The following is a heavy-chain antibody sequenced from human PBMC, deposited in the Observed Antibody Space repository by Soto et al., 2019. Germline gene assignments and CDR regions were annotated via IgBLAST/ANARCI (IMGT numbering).Heavy chain of an antibody. Sequence: PSETLSLTCTVSGGSISSSSYYWGWIRQPPGKGLEWIGSIYYSGSTYYNPSLKSRVTISVDTSKNQFSLKLSSVTAADTAVYYCASQGVGATRFDYWGQATLVTVSS. V-gene: IGHV4-39*01. J-gene: IGHJ4*02. CDR3: ASQGVGATRFDY. CDR2: IYYSGST. D-gene: IGHD1-26*01. CDR1: GGSISSSSYY.